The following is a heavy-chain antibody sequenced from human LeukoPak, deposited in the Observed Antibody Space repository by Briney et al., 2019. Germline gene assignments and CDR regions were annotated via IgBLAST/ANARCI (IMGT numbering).Heavy chain of an antibody. D-gene: IGHD5-12*01. CDR2: IYTSGST. CDR3: ARGPSGYPNT. CDR1: GGSISSGSYY. J-gene: IGHJ4*02. Sequence: KPSQTLSLTCTVSGGSISSGSYYWSWIRQPAGKGLEWIGRIYTSGSTNYNPSLKSRATISVDTSKNQFSLKLSSVTAADTAVYYCARGPSGYPNTGGQGTLVTVSS. V-gene: IGHV4-61*02.